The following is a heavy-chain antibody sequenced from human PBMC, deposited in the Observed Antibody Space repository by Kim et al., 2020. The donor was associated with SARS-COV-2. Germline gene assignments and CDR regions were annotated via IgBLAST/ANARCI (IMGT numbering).Heavy chain of an antibody. CDR3: ARERGHGDPTWFDP. D-gene: IGHD4-17*01. V-gene: IGHV4-31*02. Sequence: NPSLKSRVTISLDTSKNQFSLKLSSVTAADTAVYYCARERGHGDPTWFDPWGQGTLVTVSS. J-gene: IGHJ5*02.